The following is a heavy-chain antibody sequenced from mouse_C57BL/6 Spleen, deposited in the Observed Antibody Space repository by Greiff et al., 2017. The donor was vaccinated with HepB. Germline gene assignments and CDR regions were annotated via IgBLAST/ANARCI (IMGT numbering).Heavy chain of an antibody. V-gene: IGHV1-47*01. CDR2: FHPYNDDT. Sequence: VQLKESGAELVKPGASVKMSCKASGYTFTTYPIEWMKQNHGKSLEWIGNFHPYNDDTKYNEKFKGKATLTVEKSSSTVYLELSRLTSDDSAVYYCARRGYGSSWYFDVWGTGTTVTVSS. J-gene: IGHJ1*03. CDR3: ARRGYGSSWYFDV. CDR1: GYTFTTYP. D-gene: IGHD1-1*01.